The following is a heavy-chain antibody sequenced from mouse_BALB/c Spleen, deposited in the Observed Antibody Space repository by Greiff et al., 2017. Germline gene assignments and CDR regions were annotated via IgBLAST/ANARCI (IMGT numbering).Heavy chain of an antibody. D-gene: IGHD2-1*01. CDR3: ARSRGNYYFDY. V-gene: IGHV5-17*02. J-gene: IGHJ2*01. CDR2: ISSGSSTI. Sequence: EVQVVESGGGLVQPGGSRKLSCAASGFTFSSFGMHWVRQAPEKGLEWVAYISSGSSTIYYADTVKGRFTISRDNPKNTLFLQMTSLRSEDTAMYYCARSRGNYYFDYWGQGTTLTVSS. CDR1: GFTFSSFG.